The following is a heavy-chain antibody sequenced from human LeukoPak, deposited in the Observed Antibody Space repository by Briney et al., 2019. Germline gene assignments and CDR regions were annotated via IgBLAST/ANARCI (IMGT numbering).Heavy chain of an antibody. J-gene: IGHJ3*02. CDR2: IQNSAIYRAKI. D-gene: IGHD3-10*01. Sequence: SETLSLTCAVSGGSISSYYWTWIRQPPGKGLEWVGYIQNSAIYRAKIKSSPSLQSRVSLSIDTSKNQVSLTVNSVTAADTAVYYCARRLTMVRGEDAFDIWGQGTMVTVSS. V-gene: IGHV4-59*08. CDR1: GGSISSYY. CDR3: ARRLTMVRGEDAFDI.